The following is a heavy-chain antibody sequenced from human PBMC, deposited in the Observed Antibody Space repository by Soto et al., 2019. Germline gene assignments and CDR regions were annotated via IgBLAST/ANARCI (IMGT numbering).Heavy chain of an antibody. Sequence: QITLKESGPTLVKPTQTPTLTCSFSGFSLSTSGVGVGWIRQPPGKALEWLALIYWDDDKRYSPSLKSRLTVTKDTAKNQVVLTMTNMDPVDTATYYCAHSPPPTVTTSAEYFQHWGQGTLVTVSS. J-gene: IGHJ1*01. CDR3: AHSPPPTVTTSAEYFQH. D-gene: IGHD4-17*01. CDR2: IYWDDDK. CDR1: GFSLSTSGVG. V-gene: IGHV2-5*02.